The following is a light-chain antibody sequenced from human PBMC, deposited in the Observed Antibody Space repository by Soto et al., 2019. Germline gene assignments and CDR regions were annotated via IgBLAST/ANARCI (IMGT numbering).Light chain of an antibody. CDR1: QDNSGW. J-gene: IGKJ1*01. CDR3: QQANSFPWT. Sequence: DIQMTQSPSSGSASVGDRVTITCRASQDNSGWLAWFQQKPGKAPNLLIYAASILQSGVPSRFSGSGSGTDFTLTITYLQPEDFATYYCQQANSFPWTFGQGTKVEL. CDR2: AAS. V-gene: IGKV1D-12*01.